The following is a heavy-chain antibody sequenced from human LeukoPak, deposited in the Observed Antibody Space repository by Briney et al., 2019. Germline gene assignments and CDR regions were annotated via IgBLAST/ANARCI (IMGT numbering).Heavy chain of an antibody. Sequence: GGSLRLSCAAPGFTFSSYAMSWVRQAPGKGLEWVANIKQDGSEKYYVDSVKGRFTISRDNAENSLYLQMNSLRAEDTAVYYCARALHGDFWSGYSKAYWGQGTLVTVSS. CDR3: ARALHGDFWSGYSKAY. D-gene: IGHD3-3*01. CDR1: GFTFSSYA. J-gene: IGHJ4*02. CDR2: IKQDGSEK. V-gene: IGHV3-7*01.